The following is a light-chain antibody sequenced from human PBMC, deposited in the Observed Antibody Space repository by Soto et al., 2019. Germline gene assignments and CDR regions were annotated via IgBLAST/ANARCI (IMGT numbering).Light chain of an antibody. CDR3: QQYGSSIT. V-gene: IGKV3-20*01. CDR2: GAS. CDR1: QSVNSY. J-gene: IGKJ5*01. Sequence: EIVLTQSPASLSLSPGERATLSCRASQSVNSYLAWYQQKPGQAPRLLIYGASSRATGIPDRFSGSGSGTDFTLTISRLEPEDFAVYYCQQYGSSITFGQGTRLEIK.